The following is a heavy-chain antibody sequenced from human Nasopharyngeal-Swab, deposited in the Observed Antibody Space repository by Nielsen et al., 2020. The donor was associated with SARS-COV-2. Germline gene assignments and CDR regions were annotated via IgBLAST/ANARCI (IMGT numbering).Heavy chain of an antibody. V-gene: IGHV3-21*01. D-gene: IGHD6-13*01. Sequence: GESLKISCAASGFTFSNAWMNWVRQAPGKGLEWVSSISSSSSYIYYADSVKGRFTISRDNAKNSLYLQMNSLRAEDTAVYYCARGGWEGIAAADTRVYWGQGTLVTVSS. J-gene: IGHJ4*02. CDR1: GFTFSNAW. CDR2: ISSSSSYI. CDR3: ARGGWEGIAAADTRVY.